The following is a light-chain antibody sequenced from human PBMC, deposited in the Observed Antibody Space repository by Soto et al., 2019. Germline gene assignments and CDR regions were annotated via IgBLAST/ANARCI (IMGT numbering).Light chain of an antibody. V-gene: IGKV1-5*01. Sequence: DIQMTQSPSTLSASVGDRVTITCRASQSISSWLAWYQQKPGKAPKLLIYDASSLESGVPSRFSGSGSGTEFTLTISSLQTDDFATYYWQQYNSYQAWTFGQGTKVEIK. CDR3: QQYNSYQAWT. CDR2: DAS. J-gene: IGKJ1*01. CDR1: QSISSW.